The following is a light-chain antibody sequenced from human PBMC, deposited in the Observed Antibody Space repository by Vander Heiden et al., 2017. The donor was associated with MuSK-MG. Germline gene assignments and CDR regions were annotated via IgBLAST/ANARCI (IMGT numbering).Light chain of an antibody. V-gene: IGKV1-39*01. Sequence: DIQMTQSPSSLSASVGDRVTITCRASQSISSYLNWYQQKPGKAPKLLIYAASSLQSGVPSRFSGSVSGTDFTLTISSLQPEDFATYYCQQIDSTPPITFGQGTLLEIK. CDR2: AAS. J-gene: IGKJ5*01. CDR3: QQIDSTPPIT. CDR1: QSISSY.